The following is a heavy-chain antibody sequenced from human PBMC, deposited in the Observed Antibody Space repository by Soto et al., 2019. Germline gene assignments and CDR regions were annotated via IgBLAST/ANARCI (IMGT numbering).Heavy chain of an antibody. CDR2: INHSGST. CDR3: ARDKTTGLFDY. V-gene: IGHV4-34*01. D-gene: IGHD1-7*01. Sequence: QVQLQQWGAGLLKPSETLSLTCAVYGGSFSGYYWTWIRQPPGTRLEWIGEINHSGSTNYNPSLKRRVTISVDTSKHQYSLKLKSVNGADTAVYYCARDKTTGLFDYWGQGTLVTVSS. CDR1: GGSFSGYY. J-gene: IGHJ4*02.